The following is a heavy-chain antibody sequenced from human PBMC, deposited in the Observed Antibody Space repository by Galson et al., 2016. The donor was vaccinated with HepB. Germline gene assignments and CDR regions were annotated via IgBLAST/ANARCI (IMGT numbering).Heavy chain of an antibody. V-gene: IGHV3-72*01. Sequence: SLRLSCAASGITFSDYYMDWVRQAPGKGLEWVGRIRDKANSYTTEYAASVKGRFTIARDDEQNSLYLQMNSLETEDTADYYCARSNRGASGWRKFDCWGQETLVTVSS. J-gene: IGHJ4*02. CDR3: ARSNRGASGWRKFDC. CDR2: IRDKANSYTT. D-gene: IGHD6-19*01. CDR1: GITFSDYY.